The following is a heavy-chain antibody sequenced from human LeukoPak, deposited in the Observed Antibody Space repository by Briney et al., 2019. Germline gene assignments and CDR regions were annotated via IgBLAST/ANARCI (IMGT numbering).Heavy chain of an antibody. J-gene: IGHJ4*02. CDR2: IYYSGST. CDR1: GGSISSYC. D-gene: IGHD5-24*01. Sequence: SETLSLTCTVSGGSISSYCWSWIRQPPGKGLEWIGYIYYSGSTNYNPSLKSRVTISVDTSKNQFSLKLSSVTAADTAVYYCASRDGYNGSFDYWGQGTLVTVSS. V-gene: IGHV4-59*01. CDR3: ASRDGYNGSFDY.